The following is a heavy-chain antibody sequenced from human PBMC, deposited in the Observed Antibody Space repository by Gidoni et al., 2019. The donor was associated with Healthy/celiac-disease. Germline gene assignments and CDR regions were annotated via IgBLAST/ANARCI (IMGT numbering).Heavy chain of an antibody. CDR3: ARDLYGGATDFDY. J-gene: IGHJ4*02. CDR2: INSDGSRT. CDR1: GFTFSSYW. D-gene: IGHD1-26*01. Sequence: EVQLVESGGGLVQPGGSLRLSCAASGFTFSSYWMHWVRQAPGKGLVWVSRINSDGSRTSYADSGKGRFTISRDNAKNTLYLQMNSLRAEDTAVYYCARDLYGGATDFDYWGQGTLVTVSS. V-gene: IGHV3-74*01.